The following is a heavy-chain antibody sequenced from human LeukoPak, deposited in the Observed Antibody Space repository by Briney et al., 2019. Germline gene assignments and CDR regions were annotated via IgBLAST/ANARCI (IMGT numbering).Heavy chain of an antibody. D-gene: IGHD4-17*01. CDR2: IYYSGST. CDR1: GGSISSGDYY. Sequence: SETLSLTCTVSGGSISSGDYYWSWIRQPPGKGLEWIGYIYYSGSTYYNPSLKSRVTISVDTSKNQFSLKLSSVTAADTAVYYCARDISDYGVNVEDAFDIWGQGTMVTVSS. J-gene: IGHJ3*02. V-gene: IGHV4-30-4*08. CDR3: ARDISDYGVNVEDAFDI.